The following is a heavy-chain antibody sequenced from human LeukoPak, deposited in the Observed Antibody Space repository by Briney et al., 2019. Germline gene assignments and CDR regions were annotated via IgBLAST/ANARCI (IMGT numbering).Heavy chain of an antibody. J-gene: IGHJ4*02. V-gene: IGHV4-4*09. CDR2: IYTSGST. Sequence: PSETLSLTCTVSGGSISSYYWSWIRQPPGKGLEWIGYIYTSGSTNYNPSLKSRVTISVDTSKNQFSLTLSSVTAADTAVYYCARQVGGWSSSGYPFDYWGQGTLVTVSS. CDR1: GGSISSYY. D-gene: IGHD3-22*01. CDR3: ARQVGGWSSSGYPFDY.